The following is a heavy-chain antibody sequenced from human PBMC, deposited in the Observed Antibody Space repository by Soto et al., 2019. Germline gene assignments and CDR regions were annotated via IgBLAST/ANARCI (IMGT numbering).Heavy chain of an antibody. V-gene: IGHV3-21*04. CDR1: GFTFSIYS. Sequence: GGSLRLSCAASGFTFSIYSMNWVRQAPGKGLEWVSSISGSSTYIYYADSVKGRVTISRDNSRDNSKNTLYLQMNSLRAEDTAVYYCTRSRGWYTFDYWGQGTLVTVSS. CDR3: TRSRGWYTFDY. D-gene: IGHD6-19*01. J-gene: IGHJ4*02. CDR2: ISGSSTYI.